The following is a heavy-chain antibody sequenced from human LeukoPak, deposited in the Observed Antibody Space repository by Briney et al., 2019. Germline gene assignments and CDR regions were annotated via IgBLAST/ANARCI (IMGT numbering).Heavy chain of an antibody. CDR2: ISSSSSTI. D-gene: IGHD6-6*01. CDR1: GFTFSSYS. CDR3: ARDLIAARPTAFDI. J-gene: IGHJ3*02. Sequence: GGSLRLSCAASGFTFSSYSMNWVRQAPGKGLEWVSYISSSSSTIYYADSVKGRFTISRDNAKNSLYLQMNSLRAEDTAVYYCARDLIAARPTAFDIWGQGTMVTVSS. V-gene: IGHV3-48*04.